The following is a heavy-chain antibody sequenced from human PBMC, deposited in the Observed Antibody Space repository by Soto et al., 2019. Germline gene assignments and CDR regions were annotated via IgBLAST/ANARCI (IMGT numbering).Heavy chain of an antibody. CDR2: IYHSGST. CDR1: GGSISSGGYS. CDR3: ARTSTNYYFDY. D-gene: IGHD2-2*01. V-gene: IGHV4-30-2*01. J-gene: IGHJ4*02. Sequence: QLQLQESGSGLVKPSQTLSLTCAVSGGSISSGGYSWSWIRQPPGKGLEWIGYIYHSGSTYYNPSLKSRVTISVDRSKHQFYLKLSSVTAADTAVYYCARTSTNYYFDYWGQGTLVTVSS.